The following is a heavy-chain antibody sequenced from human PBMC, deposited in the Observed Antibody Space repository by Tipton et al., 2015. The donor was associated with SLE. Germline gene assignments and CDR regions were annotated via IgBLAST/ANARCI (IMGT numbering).Heavy chain of an antibody. Sequence: QSGPEVKKPGESLKISCTGSGYSFTRHWIGWVRQMPGKGLEWMGVIHPDDSDIRHSPTFQGQVIISVDKSINTAYLQWSSLKASDTAMYYCARLSSSWGNFDYWGQGTLVTVSS. CDR3: ARLSSSWGNFDY. J-gene: IGHJ4*02. CDR1: GYSFTRHW. V-gene: IGHV5-51*03. CDR2: IHPDDSDI. D-gene: IGHD6-13*01.